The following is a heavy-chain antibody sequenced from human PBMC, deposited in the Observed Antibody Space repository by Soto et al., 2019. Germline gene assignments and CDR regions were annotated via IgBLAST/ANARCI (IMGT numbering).Heavy chain of an antibody. D-gene: IGHD3-10*01. J-gene: IGHJ6*04. Sequence: ASVKVSCKASGYTFTSYDINWVRQATGQGLEWMGWMNPNSGNTGYAQKFQGRVTMTRNTSISTAYMELSSLRSEDTAVYYCARELGEAMFLTHYYYHYSTDVRGKGTTVTVSS. V-gene: IGHV1-8*01. CDR3: ARELGEAMFLTHYYYHYSTDV. CDR1: GYTFTSYD. CDR2: MNPNSGNT.